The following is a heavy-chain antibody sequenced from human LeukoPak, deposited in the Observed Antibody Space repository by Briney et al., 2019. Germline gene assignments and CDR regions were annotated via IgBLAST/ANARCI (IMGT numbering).Heavy chain of an antibody. J-gene: IGHJ4*02. Sequence: ASVKVSCKASGYTFTSYGISWVRQAPGQGLEWMGWISAYNGNTNYAQKLQGRVTMTTDTSTSTAYMELRSLRSDDTAVYYCVRVPYYDSSGYYFDYCGQGTLVTVST. V-gene: IGHV1-18*01. CDR3: VRVPYYDSSGYYFDY. D-gene: IGHD3-22*01. CDR2: ISAYNGNT. CDR1: GYTFTSYG.